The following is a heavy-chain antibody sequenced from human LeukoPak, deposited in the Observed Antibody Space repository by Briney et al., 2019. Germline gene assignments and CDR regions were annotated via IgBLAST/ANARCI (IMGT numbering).Heavy chain of an antibody. CDR3: ARHGAARVITMVRGVISY. CDR2: IYYSGST. Sequence: PSETLSLTCTVSGGSISSSSYYWGWIRQPPGKGLEWLGSIYYSGSTYYNPSLKSRVTISVDTSKNQFSLKLSSVTAADTAVYYCARHGAARVITMVRGVISYWGQGTLVTVSS. V-gene: IGHV4-39*01. D-gene: IGHD3-10*01. CDR1: GGSISSSSYY. J-gene: IGHJ4*02.